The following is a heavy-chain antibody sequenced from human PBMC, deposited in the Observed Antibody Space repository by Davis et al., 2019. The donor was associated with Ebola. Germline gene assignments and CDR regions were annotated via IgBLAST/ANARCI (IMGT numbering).Heavy chain of an antibody. CDR1: GASISSYY. J-gene: IGHJ5*02. D-gene: IGHD3-10*01. V-gene: IGHV4-59*01. CDR3: ARWAMVRGVITNNWFDP. Sequence: PSETLSLTCTVSGASISSYYWSWIRQPPGKGLEWIGYIYYSGGTNYNPSLKNRVTISVDTSKNQFSLKLSSVTTAYTAVYYCARWAMVRGVITNNWFDPWGQGTLVTVSS. CDR2: IYYSGGT.